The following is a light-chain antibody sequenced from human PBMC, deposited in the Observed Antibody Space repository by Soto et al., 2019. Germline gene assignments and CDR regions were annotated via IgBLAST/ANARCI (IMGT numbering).Light chain of an antibody. CDR1: QSVSSD. V-gene: IGKV3-11*01. CDR3: QQRSNLPRP. Sequence: HSPATLSLKKGERATLSCRASQSVSSDLAWYQQKPGQAHRLLIYDASNRATGIPARFSGSGSGTDFTLTIISLEPEDFAVYYCQQRSNLPRPFG. J-gene: IGKJ2*01. CDR2: DAS.